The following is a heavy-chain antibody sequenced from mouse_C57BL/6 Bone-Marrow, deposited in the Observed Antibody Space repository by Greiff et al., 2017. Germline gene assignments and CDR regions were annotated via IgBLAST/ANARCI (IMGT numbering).Heavy chain of an antibody. CDR2: IHPNSGST. CDR1: GYTFTSYW. CDR3: ARLGYYSNYRDY. V-gene: IGHV1-64*01. J-gene: IGHJ2*01. Sequence: VQLQQPGAELVKPGASVKLSCTASGYTFTSYWMHWVKQRPGQGLEWIGMIHPNSGSTNYNEKFKSKATLTVDQSSSTAYMQLSSLTSEDSAVYDCARLGYYSNYRDYWGQGTTLTVSS. D-gene: IGHD2-5*01.